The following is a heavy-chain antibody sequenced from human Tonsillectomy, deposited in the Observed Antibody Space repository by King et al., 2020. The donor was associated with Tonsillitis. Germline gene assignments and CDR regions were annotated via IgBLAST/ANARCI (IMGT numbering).Heavy chain of an antibody. CDR3: AKLFPTVSLVDP. J-gene: IGHJ5*02. Sequence: VQLVEYGGGLVQPGGSLRLSCAASGFIFSSYAMSWVRQAPGKGLEWVSSIFDDGGSTYYADSVKGRFSVSRDNSKNTLFLQMNSLRAEDTAVYYCAKLFPTVSLVDPWGQGTLVTVSS. D-gene: IGHD2-21*01. CDR1: GFIFSSYA. V-gene: IGHV3-23*04. CDR2: IFDDGGST.